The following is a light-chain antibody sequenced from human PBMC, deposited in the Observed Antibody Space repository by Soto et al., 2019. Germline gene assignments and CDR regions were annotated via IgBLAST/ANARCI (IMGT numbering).Light chain of an antibody. CDR3: QHYCSSPYT. CDR1: QRVSSSY. J-gene: IGKJ2*01. CDR2: GGS. Sequence: EMVLTQSPGTLSLSPGERATLSCRASQRVSSSYLAWYQQKPGQAPRLLIYGGSSRATDIPDRFSGSGSGTDFTLTISRLEPEDFAVYYCQHYCSSPYTFGQGTKLEIK. V-gene: IGKV3-20*01.